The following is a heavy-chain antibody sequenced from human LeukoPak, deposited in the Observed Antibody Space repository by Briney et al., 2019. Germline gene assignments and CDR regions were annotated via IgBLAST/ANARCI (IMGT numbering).Heavy chain of an antibody. CDR3: ARDRAYGDSCLDN. D-gene: IGHD4-17*01. Sequence: QSGGSLRLSCAASGFTFSSYAMSWVRQAPGKGLEWVAVISHDGNNENYADSVKGRFTMSRDNAKKSLYLQMNSLRAEDTAVYYCARDRAYGDSCLDNWGQGTLVTVSS. CDR2: ISHDGNNE. CDR1: GFTFSSYA. V-gene: IGHV3-30-3*01. J-gene: IGHJ4*02.